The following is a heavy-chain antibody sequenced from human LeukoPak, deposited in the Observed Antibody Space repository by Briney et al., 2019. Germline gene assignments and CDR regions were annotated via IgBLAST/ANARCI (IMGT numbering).Heavy chain of an antibody. J-gene: IGHJ6*02. D-gene: IGHD6-6*01. V-gene: IGHV3-21*01. CDR2: ISGSSSYI. CDR3: AREYSSSSNHYGMDV. Sequence: GGSLRLSCEASGFSFSTYSMNWVRQAPGKGLEWVSSISGSSSYIYCADSVKGRFTISRDNAKNSLYLQMHSLRVEDTAVYYCAREYSSSSNHYGMDVWGQGTTVTVS. CDR1: GFSFSTYS.